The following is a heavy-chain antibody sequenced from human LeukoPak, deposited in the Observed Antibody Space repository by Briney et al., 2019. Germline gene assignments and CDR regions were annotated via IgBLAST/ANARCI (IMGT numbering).Heavy chain of an antibody. J-gene: IGHJ3*02. CDR2: ISWSSGSI. CDR1: GFTSDDYA. D-gene: IGHD3-9*01. Sequence: GRSLRLSCAASGFTSDDYAMHWVRQAPGKGLEWVSGISWSSGSIGYADSVKGRFTISRDNAKNSLYLQMNSLRAEDTALYYCAKDILAGYSAFDIWGQGTMVTVSS. V-gene: IGHV3-9*02. CDR3: AKDILAGYSAFDI.